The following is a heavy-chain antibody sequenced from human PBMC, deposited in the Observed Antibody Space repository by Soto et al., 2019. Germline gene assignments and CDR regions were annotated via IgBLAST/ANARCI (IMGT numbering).Heavy chain of an antibody. D-gene: IGHD4-17*01. V-gene: IGHV3-30*18. Sequence: GGSLRLSCAASGFTFSSCGIHWVRQAPGKGLGRVAVISYAGSNKYFADSVKGRFTISRDNSKNTRYRQMKSLRAEDTAAYYCAKDFDYSDYGNYYYGMDVWGQGTTVTVSS. CDR1: GFTFSSCG. CDR3: AKDFDYSDYGNYYYGMDV. J-gene: IGHJ6*02. CDR2: ISYAGSNK.